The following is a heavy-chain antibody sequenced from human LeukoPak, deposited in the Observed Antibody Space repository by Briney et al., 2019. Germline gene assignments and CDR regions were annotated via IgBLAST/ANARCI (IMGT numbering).Heavy chain of an antibody. CDR3: ARRHDYGDCGEFDY. CDR1: GYIFTSYD. Sequence: ASVKVSCKASGYIFTSYDINWVRQATGQGLEWMGWMNPNSGNTGYAQKFQGRVTMTRNTSISTAYMELSSLRSEDTAVYYCARRHDYGDCGEFDYWGQGTLVTVSS. V-gene: IGHV1-8*01. J-gene: IGHJ4*02. CDR2: MNPNSGNT. D-gene: IGHD4-17*01.